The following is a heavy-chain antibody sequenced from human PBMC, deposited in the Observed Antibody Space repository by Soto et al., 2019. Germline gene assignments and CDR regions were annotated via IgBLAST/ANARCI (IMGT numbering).Heavy chain of an antibody. V-gene: IGHV3-30-3*01. J-gene: IGHJ6*02. CDR3: ARDSDARGFGELPPLYYGMDV. CDR1: GFIFSSYA. CDR2: ISYDGNNK. D-gene: IGHD3-10*01. Sequence: QVQLVESGGGVVQPGRSLRLSCAASGFIFSSYAMNWVRQAPGKGLEWVALISYDGNNKYYTDSVKGRFTISRDNSKSALYLQMNSLRPEDTAVYYCARDSDARGFGELPPLYYGMDVWGQGTTVTVSS.